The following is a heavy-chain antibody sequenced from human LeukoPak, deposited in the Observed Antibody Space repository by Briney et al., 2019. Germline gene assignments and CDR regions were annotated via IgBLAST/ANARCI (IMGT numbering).Heavy chain of an antibody. CDR3: VPRKEWSCYMDV. CDR2: INGSGGST. CDR1: GFTFSSYA. D-gene: IGHD3-3*01. J-gene: IGHJ6*03. Sequence: GGSLRLSCAASGFTFSSYAMSWVRQAPGKGLEWVSDINGSGGSTYYADSVKGRFTISRDNSQNTLYLQLNGLRAEDTAVYYCVPRKEWSCYMDVWGKGTTVTVSS. V-gene: IGHV3-23*01.